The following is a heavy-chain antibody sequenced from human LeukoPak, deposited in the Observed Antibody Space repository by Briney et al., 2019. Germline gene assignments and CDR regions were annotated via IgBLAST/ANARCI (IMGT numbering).Heavy chain of an antibody. D-gene: IGHD6-19*01. Sequence: GGSLRLSCAASGFTFSSYAMSWVRQAPGKGLEWVSAISGSGGSTYYADSVKGRFTISRDNSKNTLYLQMNSLRAEDTAVYYCAKMERRYCSGWNGLDYFDYWGQGTLVTVSS. CDR1: GFTFSSYA. CDR3: AKMERRYCSGWNGLDYFDY. CDR2: ISGSGGST. V-gene: IGHV3-23*01. J-gene: IGHJ4*02.